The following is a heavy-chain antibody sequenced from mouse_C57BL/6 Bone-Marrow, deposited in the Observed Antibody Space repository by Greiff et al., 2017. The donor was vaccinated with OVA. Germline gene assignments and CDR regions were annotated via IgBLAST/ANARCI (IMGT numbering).Heavy chain of an antibody. CDR2: IDPSDSYT. V-gene: IGHV1-69*01. CDR3: ARGATVVDWYFDV. Sequence: QVHVKQPGAELVMPGASVKLSCKASGYTFTSYWMHWVKQRPGQGLEWIGEIDPSDSYTNYNQKFKGKSTLTVDKSSSTAYMQLSSLTSEDSAGYYCARGATVVDWYFDVWGTGTTVTVSS. CDR1: GYTFTSYW. J-gene: IGHJ1*03. D-gene: IGHD1-1*01.